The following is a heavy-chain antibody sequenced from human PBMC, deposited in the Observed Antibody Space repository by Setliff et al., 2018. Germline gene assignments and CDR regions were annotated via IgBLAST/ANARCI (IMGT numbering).Heavy chain of an antibody. V-gene: IGHV4-61*02. J-gene: IGHJ4*02. CDR2: LRIGFSN. D-gene: IGHD2-8*01. CDR3: ARDPVDGHGHFDY. Sequence: ASETLSLTCNVSGDSVSSDRFHWGWFRQSAGKGLEWIGRLRIGFSNIYNPSLASRVTISVDTSKNQFSLKLDSVTAADTAVYYCARDPVDGHGHFDYWGQGTLVTVSS. CDR1: GDSVSSDRFH.